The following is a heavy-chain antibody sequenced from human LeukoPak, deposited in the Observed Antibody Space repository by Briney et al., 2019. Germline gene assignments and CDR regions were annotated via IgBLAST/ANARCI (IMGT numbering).Heavy chain of an antibody. J-gene: IGHJ5*02. CDR1: GYTFSSYG. D-gene: IGHD2-15*01. CDR2: ISAYNGNT. Sequence: ASVKVSCKASGYTFSSYGISWVRQAPGQGLEWMGWISAYNGNTSYAQKLQGRVTMTTDASTSTAYMELRSLRSDDTAVYYCARDPVRYCSGGSCYDNWFDPWGQGTLVTVSS. CDR3: ARDPVRYCSGGSCYDNWFDP. V-gene: IGHV1-18*01.